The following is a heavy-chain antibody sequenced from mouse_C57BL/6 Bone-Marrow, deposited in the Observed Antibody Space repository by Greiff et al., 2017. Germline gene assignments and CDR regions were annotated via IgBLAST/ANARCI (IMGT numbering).Heavy chain of an antibody. CDR3: APDGCNEHCDV. J-gene: IGHJ1*03. Sequence: EVQLQQSGAELVKPGASVKLSCTASGFNIKDYYMHWVKQRTEQGLEWIGRIHPEDGENKYAPKFQGKATITADTSSNTAYLQISSLTSEDTAVYYCAPDGCNEHCDVWGTGTTVTVSS. V-gene: IGHV14-2*01. CDR1: GFNIKDYY. CDR2: IHPEDGEN. D-gene: IGHD2-3*01.